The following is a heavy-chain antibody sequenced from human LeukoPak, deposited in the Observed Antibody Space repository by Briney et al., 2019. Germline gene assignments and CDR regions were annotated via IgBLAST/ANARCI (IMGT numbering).Heavy chain of an antibody. CDR3: ARVAGYCSSTSCYHRRYYYYMDV. CDR1: GGSISSYY. CDR2: IYYSGST. J-gene: IGHJ6*03. D-gene: IGHD2-2*01. V-gene: IGHV4-59*01. Sequence: PSETLSLTCTVSGGSISSYYWSWIRQPPGKGLEWIGYIYYSGSTNYNPSLKSRVTISVDTSKNQFSLKLSSVTAADTAVYYCARVAGYCSSTSCYHRRYYYYMDVWGKGTTVTVSS.